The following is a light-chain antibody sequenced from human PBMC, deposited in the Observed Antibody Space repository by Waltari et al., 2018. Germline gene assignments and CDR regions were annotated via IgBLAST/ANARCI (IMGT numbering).Light chain of an antibody. J-gene: IGKJ3*01. V-gene: IGKV1-33*01. CDR3: QQNDDFPLS. Sequence: DIQMTQSPSSLSASVGDRVTITCQASQDIRNHLDWYQQKPGNAPKLLIYDASNLETGVPSRFSGGGSGTDFTFTISSLQPEDVATYFCQQNDDFPLSFGPGTKVDMK. CDR2: DAS. CDR1: QDIRNH.